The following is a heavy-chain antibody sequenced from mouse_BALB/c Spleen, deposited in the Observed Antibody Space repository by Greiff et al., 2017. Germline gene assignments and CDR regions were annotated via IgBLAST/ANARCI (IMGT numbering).Heavy chain of an antibody. V-gene: IGHV6-6*02. CDR1: GFTFSNYW. Sequence: EVKVEESGGGLVQPGGSMKLSCVASGFTFSNYWMNWVRQSPEKGLEWVAEIRLKSNNYATHYAESVKGRFTISRDDSKSSVYLQMNNLRAEDTGIYYCTRRDYRYEAWLAYWGQGTLVTVSA. CDR2: IRLKSNNYAT. D-gene: IGHD2-14*01. CDR3: TRRDYRYEAWLAY. J-gene: IGHJ3*01.